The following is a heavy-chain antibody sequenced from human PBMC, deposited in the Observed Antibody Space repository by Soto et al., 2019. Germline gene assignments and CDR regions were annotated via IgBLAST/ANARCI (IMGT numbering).Heavy chain of an antibody. CDR3: ARGYVDTAMVAAYGMDV. CDR1: GGTFSSYA. V-gene: IGHV1-69*13. D-gene: IGHD5-18*01. Sequence: SVKVSCKASGGTFSSYAISWVRQAPGQGLEWMGGIIPIFGTANYAQKFQGRVTITADESTSTAYMELSSLRSEDTAVYYCARGYVDTAMVAAYGMDVWGQGTTVTVSS. CDR2: IIPIFGTA. J-gene: IGHJ6*02.